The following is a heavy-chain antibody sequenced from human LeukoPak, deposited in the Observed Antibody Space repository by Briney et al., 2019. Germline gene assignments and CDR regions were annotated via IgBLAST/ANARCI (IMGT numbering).Heavy chain of an antibody. CDR1: GGTFSSYA. D-gene: IGHD2-2*01. CDR2: IIPIFGTA. J-gene: IGHJ6*02. CDR3: ACSTHYYYYGMDV. V-gene: IGHV1-69*13. Sequence: SVKVSCKASGGTFSSYAISWVRQAPGQGLEWMGGIIPIFGTANYAQKFQGRVTITADESTSTAYMELSSLRSEDTAVYYCACSTHYYYYGMDVWAKGPRSPSP.